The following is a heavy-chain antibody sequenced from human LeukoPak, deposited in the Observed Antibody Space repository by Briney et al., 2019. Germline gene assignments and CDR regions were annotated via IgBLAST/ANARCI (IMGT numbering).Heavy chain of an antibody. CDR1: GFTFGDYA. CDR2: IRSKAYGGTT. CDR3: TREYSSSAYSSSWYGVGNWFDP. J-gene: IGHJ5*02. V-gene: IGHV3-49*03. D-gene: IGHD6-13*01. Sequence: GGSLRLSCTASGFTFGDYAMSWFRQAPGKGLEWVGFIRSKAYGGTTEYAASVKGRFTISRDDSKSIAYLQMNSLKTEDTAVYYCTREYSSSAYSSSWYGVGNWFDPWGQGTLVTVSS.